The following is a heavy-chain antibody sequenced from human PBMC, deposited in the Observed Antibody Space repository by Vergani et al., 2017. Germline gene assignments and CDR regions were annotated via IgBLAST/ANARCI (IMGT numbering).Heavy chain of an antibody. V-gene: IGHV3-30*18. CDR2: ISYDGSNK. CDR1: GFTFSSYG. D-gene: IGHD2-21*02. J-gene: IGHJ6*02. Sequence: QVQLVESGGGVVQPGRSLRLSCAASGFTFSSYGMHWVRQAPGKGLEWVAVISYDGSNKYYADSVKGRFTISRDNSKNTLYLQMNSLRAEDTAVYYCAKVEGSAPPRSRYCGGDCYSGYYYGMDVWGQGTTVTVSS. CDR3: AKVEGSAPPRSRYCGGDCYSGYYYGMDV.